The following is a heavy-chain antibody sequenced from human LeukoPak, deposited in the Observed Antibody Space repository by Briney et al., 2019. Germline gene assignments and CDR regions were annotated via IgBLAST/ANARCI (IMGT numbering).Heavy chain of an antibody. D-gene: IGHD4-17*01. CDR1: GFTATTNY. V-gene: IGHV3-53*01. J-gene: IGHJ2*01. CDR3: ARATPYDWHFGL. CDR2: IYSAGAT. Sequence: GGSLRLSCAGSGFTATTNYMSWVRQAPGKGLEWVSSIYSAGATHYAESVKGRFTISRDNSKNTLYLQMNSLRAEDTAVYYCARATPYDWHFGLWGRGTLVIVSS.